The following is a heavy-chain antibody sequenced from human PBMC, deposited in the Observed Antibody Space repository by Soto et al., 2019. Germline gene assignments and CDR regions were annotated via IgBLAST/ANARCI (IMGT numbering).Heavy chain of an antibody. D-gene: IGHD6-13*01. Sequence: RLSCAASGFTFSSYGMHWVRQAPGKGLEWVAVISYDGSNKYYADSVKGRFTISRDNSKNTLYLQMNSLRAEDTAVYYCVRDHSSSWYYFDYWGQGTLVTVSS. CDR1: GFTFSSYG. CDR2: ISYDGSNK. CDR3: VRDHSSSWYYFDY. J-gene: IGHJ4*02. V-gene: IGHV3-30*03.